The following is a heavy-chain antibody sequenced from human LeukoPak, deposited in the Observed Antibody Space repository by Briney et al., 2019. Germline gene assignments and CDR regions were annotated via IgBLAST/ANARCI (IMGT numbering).Heavy chain of an antibody. CDR2: IDPKNGGA. D-gene: IGHD2-8*01. CDR1: GYTFTYYY. CDR3: ARDSRVSADY. J-gene: IGHJ4*02. Sequence: ASVKVSCKASGYTFTYYYLHWVRQAPGQGREWVGRIDPKNGGAAYAQKFQGRVTMTRDTSISTAYMELSSLTSDDTAVYFCARDSRVSADYWGQGTLVTVSS. V-gene: IGHV1-2*06.